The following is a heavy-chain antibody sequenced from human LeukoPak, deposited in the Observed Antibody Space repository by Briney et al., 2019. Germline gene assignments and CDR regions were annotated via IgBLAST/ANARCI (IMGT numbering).Heavy chain of an antibody. D-gene: IGHD4-17*01. CDR3: ARTRQPTVTTTIPDY. Sequence: GRSLRLSCAASGFTFSSYAMHWVRQAPGKGLEWVAVISYDGSNKYYADSVKGRFTISRDNSKNTQYLQMNSLRAEDTAVYYCARTRQPTVTTTIPDYWGQGTLVTVSS. J-gene: IGHJ4*02. CDR1: GFTFSSYA. V-gene: IGHV3-30*04. CDR2: ISYDGSNK.